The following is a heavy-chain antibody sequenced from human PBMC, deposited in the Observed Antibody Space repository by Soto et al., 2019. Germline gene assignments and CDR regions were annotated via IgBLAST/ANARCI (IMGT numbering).Heavy chain of an antibody. CDR3: AKLLSSWGPFDY. V-gene: IGHV3-23*01. CDR1: GFPFSSYW. Sequence: GGSLRLSCAASGFPFSSYWMSWVRQAPGKGLEWVSAISGSGGSTYYADSVKGRFTISRDNSKNTLYLQMNSLRAEDTAVYYCAKLLSSWGPFDYWGQGTLVTVSS. D-gene: IGHD6-13*01. CDR2: ISGSGGST. J-gene: IGHJ4*02.